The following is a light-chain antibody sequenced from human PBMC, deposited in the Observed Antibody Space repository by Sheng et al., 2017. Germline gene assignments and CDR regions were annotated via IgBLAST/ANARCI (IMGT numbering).Light chain of an antibody. V-gene: IGKV3-15*01. Sequence: EIVMTQSPATLSVSPGETATLSCRASQTVSKNLAWYQQRPGQSPRLLFFGASTRAPGIPGRFIASGSGTEFTLTILSLESEDFGLYYCQQYYNWPPWTFGQGTKVEI. CDR2: GAS. CDR3: QQYYNWPPWT. CDR1: QTVSKN. J-gene: IGKJ1*01.